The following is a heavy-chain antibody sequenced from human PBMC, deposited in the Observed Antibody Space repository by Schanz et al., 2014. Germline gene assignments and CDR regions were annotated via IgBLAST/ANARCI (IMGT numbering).Heavy chain of an antibody. D-gene: IGHD2-2*01. J-gene: IGHJ4*02. Sequence: VQVVESGGGLVQPGGSLRLSCAVSGFTVSANYMIWVRQPPGKGLEWISYISSTSRATYYADSVKGRFTISRDNAKNSLFLQMNSLSAEDTAVYYCAKVAPAATYLDSWGLGTLVTVSS. CDR2: ISSTSRAT. V-gene: IGHV3-11*05. CDR3: AKVAPAATYLDS. CDR1: GFTVSANY.